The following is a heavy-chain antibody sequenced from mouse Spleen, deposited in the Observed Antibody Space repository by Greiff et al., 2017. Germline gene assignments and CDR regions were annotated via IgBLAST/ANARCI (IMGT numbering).Heavy chain of an antibody. D-gene: IGHD4-1*01. CDR2: ISSGGSYT. CDR3: ARNWDGFDY. Sequence: EVQVVESGGDLVKPGGSLKLSCAASGFTFSSYGMSWVRQTPDKRLEWVATISSGGSYTYYPDSVKGRFTISRDNAKNTLYLQMSSLKSEDTAMYYCARNWDGFDYWGQGTTLTVSS. V-gene: IGHV5-6*01. CDR1: GFTFSSYG. J-gene: IGHJ2*01.